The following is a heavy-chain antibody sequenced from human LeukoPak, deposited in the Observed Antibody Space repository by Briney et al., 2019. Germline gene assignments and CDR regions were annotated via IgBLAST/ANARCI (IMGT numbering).Heavy chain of an antibody. CDR3: ASTSGYCSGGNCYSAFDY. J-gene: IGHJ4*02. D-gene: IGHD2-15*01. CDR1: GGSVSTYY. Sequence: SETLSLTCTVSGGSVSTYYWNWIRQPPGKGLEWIGYIYYSGSTNYNPSLKSRLTISVDTSNNQFSLKLSSVTAADTAVYYCASTSGYCSGGNCYSAFDYWSQGTLVTVSS. CDR2: IYYSGST. V-gene: IGHV4-59*02.